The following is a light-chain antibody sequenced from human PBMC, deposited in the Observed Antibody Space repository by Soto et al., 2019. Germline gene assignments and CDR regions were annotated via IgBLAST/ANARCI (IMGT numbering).Light chain of an antibody. V-gene: IGKV3-20*01. CDR3: QQYGSSLLFT. J-gene: IGKJ3*01. Sequence: EIVLTQSPGTLSLSPGESATLSCRASQSVSSSYLAWYQQKTGQAPRLLIYGASSRATGIPDRFSDSGSGTYFTLTISRLEAEAFVLYYCQQYGSSLLFTFGPGPKVDIK. CDR2: GAS. CDR1: QSVSSSY.